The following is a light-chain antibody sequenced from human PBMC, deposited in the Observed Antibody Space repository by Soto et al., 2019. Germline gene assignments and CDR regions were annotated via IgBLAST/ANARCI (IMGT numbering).Light chain of an antibody. Sequence: QSVLTQPPSASGTPGQRVTIXCSGSSSNIGSNYVYWYQQLPGTAPKLLIYSNNQRPSGVPDRFSGSKSGTSASLAISGLRSEDEADYYCAAWDDSLSCWVFGGGTQLTVL. CDR3: AAWDDSLSCWV. J-gene: IGLJ3*02. V-gene: IGLV1-47*02. CDR1: SSNIGSNY. CDR2: SNN.